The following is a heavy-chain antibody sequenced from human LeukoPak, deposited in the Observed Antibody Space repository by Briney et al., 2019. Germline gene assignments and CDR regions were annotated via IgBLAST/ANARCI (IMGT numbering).Heavy chain of an antibody. Sequence: ASVKVSCKASGYTFTSSYVHWVRQTPGQGLEWMGLINPNDGSTSYTEEFRGRVAMTRDTSTSTIYMELSSLRSEDTAVYYCAKAVGDDYGYRYYFDYLGQGTLVTVSS. CDR2: INPNDGST. CDR3: AKAVGDDYGYRYYFDY. D-gene: IGHD3-10*01. J-gene: IGHJ4*02. V-gene: IGHV1-46*01. CDR1: GYTFTSSY.